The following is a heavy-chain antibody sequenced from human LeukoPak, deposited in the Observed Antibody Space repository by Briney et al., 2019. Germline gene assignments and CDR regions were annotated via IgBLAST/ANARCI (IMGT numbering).Heavy chain of an antibody. V-gene: IGHV3-30-3*01. CDR3: ARAGGYDSSGYFGY. CDR1: GFTFSSYA. CDR2: ISYDGSNK. Sequence: PGGSLRLSCAASGFTFSSYAMHWVRQAPGKGLEWVAVISYDGSNKYYADSVKGRFTISRDNSKNTLYLQMNSPRAEDTAVYYCARAGGYDSSGYFGYWGQGTLVTVSS. J-gene: IGHJ4*02. D-gene: IGHD3-22*01.